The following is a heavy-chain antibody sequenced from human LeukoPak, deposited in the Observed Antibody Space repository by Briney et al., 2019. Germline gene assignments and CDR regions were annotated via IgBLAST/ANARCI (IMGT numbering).Heavy chain of an antibody. CDR3: ARYASFPRHLDL. J-gene: IGHJ2*01. CDR2: IYYSGST. CDR1: GGSISSFY. Sequence: SETLSLTCTVSGGSISSFYWSWIRQPPGKGLERIGHIYYSGSTKYNPSFQSRLTVSVDTSKNQISLNLSSVTAADTAVYFCARYASFPRHLDLWGRGTLVTVSS. D-gene: IGHD1-26*01. V-gene: IGHV4-59*01.